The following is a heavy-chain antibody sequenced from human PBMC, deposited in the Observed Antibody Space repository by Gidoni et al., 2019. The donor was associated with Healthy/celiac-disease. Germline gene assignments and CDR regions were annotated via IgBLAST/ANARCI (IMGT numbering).Heavy chain of an antibody. D-gene: IGHD3-3*01. Sequence: EVQLVESGGGLVQPGGSLRLPCAASGFTFSSYAMSWVRQAPGKGLEWVSAISGSGGSTYYADSVKGRFTISRDNSKNTLYLQMNSLRAEDTAVYYCANIDNIWSGYYGRVGGVSSYFDYWGQGTLVTVSS. CDR1: GFTFSSYA. V-gene: IGHV3-23*04. CDR3: ANIDNIWSGYYGRVGGVSSYFDY. CDR2: ISGSGGST. J-gene: IGHJ4*02.